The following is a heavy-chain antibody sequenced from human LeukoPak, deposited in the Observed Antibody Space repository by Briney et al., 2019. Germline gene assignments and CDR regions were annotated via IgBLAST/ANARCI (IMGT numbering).Heavy chain of an antibody. D-gene: IGHD6-19*01. J-gene: IGHJ4*02. CDR2: ISGSGGST. Sequence: PGGSLRLSCAASGLTFSSYAMSWVRQAPGKGLEWVSAISGSGGSTYYADSVKGRFTISRDNSKNTLYLQMNSLRAEDTAVYYCAKVPNSSGWYVYFDYWGQGTLVTVSS. CDR3: AKVPNSSGWYVYFDY. V-gene: IGHV3-23*01. CDR1: GLTFSSYA.